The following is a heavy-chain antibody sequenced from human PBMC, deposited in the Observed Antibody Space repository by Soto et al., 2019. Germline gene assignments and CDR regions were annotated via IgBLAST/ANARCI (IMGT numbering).Heavy chain of an antibody. CDR3: VKGTEQYYHYVMDV. J-gene: IGHJ6*02. CDR1: GFTLSTYC. CDR2: IKQDGSEK. Sequence: SGFTLSTYCMSWVRQAPGKGLEWVANIKQDGSEKYYVDSVKDRFTISRDNSKNTLYLQVIGLRAEDSAVYYCVKGTEQYYHYVMDVWGQGTTVTVSS. V-gene: IGHV3-7*01.